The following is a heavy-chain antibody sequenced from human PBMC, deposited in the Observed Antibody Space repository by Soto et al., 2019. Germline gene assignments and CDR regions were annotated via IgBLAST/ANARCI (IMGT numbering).Heavy chain of an antibody. V-gene: IGHV1-18*01. CDR2: ISGYTGYA. J-gene: IGHJ4*02. D-gene: IGHD2-2*01. Sequence: QVQLVQSGGEVKRPGASVKVSCKTSGYSFASFGITWVRQAPGQGLEWMGWISGYTGYANYPERFEDRVTLSTDPSTTTAFMELRSLRSDDTAVYYCARDTRNYFVYWGQGTLVTVSS. CDR1: GYSFASFG. CDR3: ARDTRNYFVY.